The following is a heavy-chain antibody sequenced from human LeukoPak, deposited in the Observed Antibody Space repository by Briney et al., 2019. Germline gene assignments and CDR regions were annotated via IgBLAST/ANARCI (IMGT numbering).Heavy chain of an antibody. V-gene: IGHV3-21*01. CDR3: ARGRLGIASAFDY. D-gene: IGHD3-16*01. CDR1: GLTLRNHY. J-gene: IGHJ4*02. CDR2: ISSSNNYI. Sequence: PGGSLRLSCAASGLTLRNHYMNWVRQAPGKGLEWVSSISSSNNYIYYADSVKGRFNISRDNAKNSLYLEANSLRAEDTAVYYCARGRLGIASAFDYWGQGTLVTVSS.